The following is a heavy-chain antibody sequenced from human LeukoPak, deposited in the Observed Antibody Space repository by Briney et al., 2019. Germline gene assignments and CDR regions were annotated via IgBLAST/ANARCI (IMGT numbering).Heavy chain of an antibody. D-gene: IGHD3-22*01. CDR2: IRSKAYGVTT. Sequence: GVSLSLACTVPGLNSGVYAMSWFRQAPGKGREWVGFIRSKAYGVTTEYAASVKGRFTIARDDSKRIAYLQMNSLKTEDTAVYYCTRVPIRPVTMIIVARRHDVFDIWGQGTMVTVYS. J-gene: IGHJ3*02. V-gene: IGHV3-49*03. CDR1: GLNSGVYA. CDR3: TRVPIRPVTMIIVARRHDVFDI.